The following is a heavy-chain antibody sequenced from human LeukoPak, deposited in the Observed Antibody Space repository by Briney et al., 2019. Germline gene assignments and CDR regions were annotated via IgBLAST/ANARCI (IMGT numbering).Heavy chain of an antibody. V-gene: IGHV4-59*01. CDR1: GGAITDYY. CDR3: ARDLGTTGYCYLDS. Sequence: PSETLSLTCSVSGGAITDYYWSWIRQPPGKGLEWLGYIYLNGGTNYSPSIKSRLTMSVDASRNQFSLKLVAVTAADPGVYHCARDLGTTGYCYLDSWGEGILVTVSS. D-gene: IGHD5-12*01. J-gene: IGHJ4*02. CDR2: IYLNGGT.